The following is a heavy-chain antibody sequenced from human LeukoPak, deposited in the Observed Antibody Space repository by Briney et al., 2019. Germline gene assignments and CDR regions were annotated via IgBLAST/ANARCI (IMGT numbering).Heavy chain of an antibody. D-gene: IGHD6-25*01. Sequence: PSETLSLTCTVSGGSISSSNYYWGWIRQPPGKGLEWIGNMYHSGSTYCNPSLESRVTISLDTSKNQFSLKLSSVSAADTAVYYCAAAFDYWGQGTLVTVSS. CDR2: MYHSGST. CDR1: GGSISSSNYY. CDR3: AAAFDY. J-gene: IGHJ4*02. V-gene: IGHV4-39*01.